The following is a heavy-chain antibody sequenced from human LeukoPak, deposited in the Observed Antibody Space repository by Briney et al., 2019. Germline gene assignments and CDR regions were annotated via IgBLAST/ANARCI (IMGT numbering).Heavy chain of an antibody. V-gene: IGHV3-53*05. D-gene: IGHD3-10*01. J-gene: IGHJ6*01. CDR1: GFTVSNNY. Sequence: GGCLRLSCGVAGFTVSNNYMTWVRQAPGKGLEWVSVIYKDRSTYYADSVRGRFTISRDNSNKTVYLQMNSLRADDTAVYYCARDPIYDSGSHSTSQGMDVWGQGTTVTVSS. CDR3: ARDPIYDSGSHSTSQGMDV. CDR2: IYKDRST.